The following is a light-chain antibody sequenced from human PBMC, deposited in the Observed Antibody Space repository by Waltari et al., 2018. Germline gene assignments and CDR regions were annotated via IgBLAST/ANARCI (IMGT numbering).Light chain of an antibody. J-gene: IGKJ2*01. CDR1: LSLSSSY. V-gene: IGKV3-20*01. CDR2: GAS. CDR3: QQYDSSPYT. Sequence: DIVLTQSPGTLSLSPGERAALSCRANLSLSSSYLAWYQQKPGQAPRLLIYGASSRATGIPDRFSGSGSETDFTLTISRLEPEDFAVYYCQQYDSSPYTFGQGTKLEIK.